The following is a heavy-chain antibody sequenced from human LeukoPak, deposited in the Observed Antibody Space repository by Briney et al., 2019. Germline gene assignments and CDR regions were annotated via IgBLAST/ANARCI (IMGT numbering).Heavy chain of an antibody. CDR2: VDPEDGET. J-gene: IGHJ4*02. D-gene: IGHD3-10*01. CDR1: GYTFTDYY. Sequence: ASVKISCKASGYTFTDYYMHWVQQAPGKGLEWMGRVDPEDGETIYAEKFQGRVTITADTSTDTAYMELRSLRSDDTAIYYCARDGSGVWFDYWGQGTLVTVSS. CDR3: ARDGSGVWFDY. V-gene: IGHV1-69-2*01.